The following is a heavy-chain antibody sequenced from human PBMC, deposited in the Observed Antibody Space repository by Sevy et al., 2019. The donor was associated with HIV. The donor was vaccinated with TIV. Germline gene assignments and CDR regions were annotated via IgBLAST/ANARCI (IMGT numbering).Heavy chain of an antibody. Sequence: GGSLRLSCVASGFTFSDSWMTWVRQAPGKGLERIAFINEDGSRLGYVDSVRGRFTISRKNTKNSLYLQMNSLRAEDTAVYFCARDRAYSALDYWGQGTLVTVSS. D-gene: IGHD5-18*01. J-gene: IGHJ4*02. CDR2: INEDGSRL. CDR3: ARDRAYSALDY. CDR1: GFTFSDSW. V-gene: IGHV3-7*01.